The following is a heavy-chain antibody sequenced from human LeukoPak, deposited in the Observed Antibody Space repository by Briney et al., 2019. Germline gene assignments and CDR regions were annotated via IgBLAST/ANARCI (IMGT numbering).Heavy chain of an antibody. V-gene: IGHV3-21*01. D-gene: IGHD1-26*01. Sequence: PGGSLRLSCAPAGFTFNSYSMNWVRQAPGKGLEWDSSISSSSSYIYYTDSVKGRFTISRDNAKNSLYLQMNSLRAEDTAVYYCARALGSYGLDYWGQGTLVTVSS. CDR1: GFTFNSYS. J-gene: IGHJ4*02. CDR3: ARALGSYGLDY. CDR2: ISSSSSYI.